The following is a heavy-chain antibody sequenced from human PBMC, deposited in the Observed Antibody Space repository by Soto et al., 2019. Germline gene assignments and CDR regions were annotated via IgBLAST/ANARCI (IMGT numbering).Heavy chain of an antibody. J-gene: IGHJ4*02. V-gene: IGHV3-30*18. D-gene: IGHD3-10*01. CDR3: AKEGSEVREVLDY. Sequence: QVQLVESGGGVVQPGRSLRLSCAASGFTFSSYGMHWVRQAPGKGLEWVAVISYDGSNKYYADSVKGRFTISRDNSKNTLYLQMNSLRAEDTAVYYCAKEGSEVREVLDYWGQGTLVTVSS. CDR2: ISYDGSNK. CDR1: GFTFSSYG.